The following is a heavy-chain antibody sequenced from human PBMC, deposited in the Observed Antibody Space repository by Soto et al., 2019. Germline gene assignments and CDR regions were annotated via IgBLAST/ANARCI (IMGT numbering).Heavy chain of an antibody. D-gene: IGHD6-6*01. J-gene: IGHJ4*02. CDR1: GGTFNSYS. Sequence: QVQLVQSGAEVKTPGSSVKVSCKASGGTFNSYSVTWVRQAPGQGLECMGRFIPHSGIANYGQKFQGRVMITADTSTNTAYMELSSLRSDDTAVYYCAAGFDSLVRDPLSYWGQGTLVTVSS. CDR3: AAGFDSLVRDPLSY. V-gene: IGHV1-69*02. CDR2: FIPHSGIA.